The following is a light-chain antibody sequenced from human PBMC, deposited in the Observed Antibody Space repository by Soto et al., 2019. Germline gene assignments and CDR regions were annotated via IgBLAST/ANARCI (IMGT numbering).Light chain of an antibody. J-gene: IGLJ3*02. V-gene: IGLV4-60*02. CDR1: SGHSSYI. CDR3: ETWDSNTHV. Sequence: QSVLTQSSSASASLGSSVKLTCTLSSGHSSYIIAWHQQQPGKAPRYLMKLEGSGSYNKGSGVPDRFSGSSSGADRYLTISNLQFEDEADYYCETWDSNTHVFGGGPQLTVL. CDR2: LEGSGSY.